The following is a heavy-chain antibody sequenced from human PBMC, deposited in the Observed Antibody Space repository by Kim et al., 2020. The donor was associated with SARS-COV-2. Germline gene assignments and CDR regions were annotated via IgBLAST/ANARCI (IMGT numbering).Heavy chain of an antibody. J-gene: IGHJ4*02. D-gene: IGHD2-15*01. V-gene: IGHV1-69*13. Sequence: SVKVSCKASGGTFSSYAISWVRQAPGQGLEWMGGIIPIFGTANYAQKFQGRVKITADESTSTAYMELSSLRSEDTAVYYCAREGPNHYSPLDYWGQGTLVTVSS. CDR2: IIPIFGTA. CDR1: GGTFSSYA. CDR3: AREGPNHYSPLDY.